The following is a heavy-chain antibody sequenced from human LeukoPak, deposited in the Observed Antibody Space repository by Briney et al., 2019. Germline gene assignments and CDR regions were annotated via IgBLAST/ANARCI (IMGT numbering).Heavy chain of an antibody. J-gene: IGHJ4*02. Sequence: SETLSLTCAVYGGSFSGYYWSWIRQPPGKGLEWIGEINHSGSTNYNPSLKSRVTISVDTSKNQFSLKLSSVTAADTAVYYCARQGAAALRYWGQGTLVTVSS. V-gene: IGHV4-34*01. CDR2: INHSGST. D-gene: IGHD6-13*01. CDR1: GGSFSGYY. CDR3: ARQGAAALRY.